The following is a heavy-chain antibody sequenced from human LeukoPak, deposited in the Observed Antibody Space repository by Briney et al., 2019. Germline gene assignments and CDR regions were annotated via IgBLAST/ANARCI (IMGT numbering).Heavy chain of an antibody. CDR2: INPNSGGT. J-gene: IGHJ4*02. CDR3: ARDLPHYYDSSGYETPLDY. CDR1: GYTFTVYY. D-gene: IGHD3-22*01. Sequence: GASVKVSCKASGYTFTVYYMHWVRQAPGQGLEWMGWINPNSGGTNYAQKFQGRVTITRDTSISTAYMELNRLRSDDTAVYYCARDLPHYYDSSGYETPLDYWGQGTLVTVSS. V-gene: IGHV1-2*02.